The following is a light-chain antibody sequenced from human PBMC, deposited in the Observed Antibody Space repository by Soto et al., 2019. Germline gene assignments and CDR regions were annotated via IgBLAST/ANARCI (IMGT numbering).Light chain of an antibody. V-gene: IGKV3-11*01. J-gene: IGKJ3*01. CDR2: DAS. CDR3: QQRSDWRVT. Sequence: EIVLTQSPATLSLSPGERATLSCRASQSVSGYLAWYQQKPGQAPRLLIYDASNRATGIPARFSGSGSATDFTLTISSLEPEDFAVYYCQQRSDWRVTFGPGTKVDIK. CDR1: QSVSGY.